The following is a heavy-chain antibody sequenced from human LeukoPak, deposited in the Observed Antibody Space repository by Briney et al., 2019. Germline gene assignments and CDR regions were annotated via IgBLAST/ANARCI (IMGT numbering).Heavy chain of an antibody. J-gene: IGHJ4*02. CDR2: ISDDGRHN. Sequence: GGSPRLSCAASGFTFSTCAMNWVRQAPGKGLEWVAVISDDGRHNYYADSVKGRFTISRDNSKSTLYLQMNSLRDDDSAAYFCARVYLERLTAGYFDHWGQGTQVTVSS. CDR1: GFTFSTCA. D-gene: IGHD2-8*01. CDR3: ARVYLERLTAGYFDH. V-gene: IGHV3-30*04.